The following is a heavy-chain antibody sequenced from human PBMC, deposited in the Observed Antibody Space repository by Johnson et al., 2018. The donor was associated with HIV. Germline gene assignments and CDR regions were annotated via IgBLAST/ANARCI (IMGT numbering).Heavy chain of an antibody. CDR3: VRDASMFRLDSSGYANSFSI. CDR1: GFTVSSNY. J-gene: IGHJ3*02. V-gene: IGHV3-66*01. D-gene: IGHD3-22*01. Sequence: VQLVESGGGLVKPGGSLRLSCAASGFTVSSNYMSWVRQAPGKGLEWVSVIYSGGSTYYADSVKGRFTISRDNSKNTLYLQMNSLRAGDTAIYYCVRDASMFRLDSSGYANSFSIWGQGTLVTVSA. CDR2: IYSGGST.